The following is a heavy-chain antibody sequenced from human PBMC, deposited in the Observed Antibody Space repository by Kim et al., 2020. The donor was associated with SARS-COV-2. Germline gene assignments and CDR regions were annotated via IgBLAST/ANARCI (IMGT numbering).Heavy chain of an antibody. CDR2: IYYSGST. V-gene: IGHV4-39*01. CDR1: GGSISSSSYY. J-gene: IGHJ4*02. Sequence: SETLSLTCTVSGGSISSSSYYWGWIRQPPGKGLEWIGSIYYSGSTYYNPSLKSRVTISVDTSKNQFSLKLSSVTAADTAVYYCARRPILAVAGARFGFDYWGQGTLVTVSS. D-gene: IGHD6-19*01. CDR3: ARRPILAVAGARFGFDY.